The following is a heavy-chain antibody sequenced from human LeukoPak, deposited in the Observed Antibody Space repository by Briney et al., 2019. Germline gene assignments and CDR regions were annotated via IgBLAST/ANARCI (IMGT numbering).Heavy chain of an antibody. CDR2: MRSDGTSK. Sequence: GGSLRLSCVASGFSLTTYGMLWVRQAPGKGLQWVAFMRSDGTSKYYGDSVEGRFTISRDNSKSTLYLLMNSLSAEDTGIYYCAKDIGSSSWYLGNWGQGTLVTVSS. CDR3: AKDIGSSSWYLGN. D-gene: IGHD6-13*01. J-gene: IGHJ4*02. CDR1: GFSLTTYG. V-gene: IGHV3-30*02.